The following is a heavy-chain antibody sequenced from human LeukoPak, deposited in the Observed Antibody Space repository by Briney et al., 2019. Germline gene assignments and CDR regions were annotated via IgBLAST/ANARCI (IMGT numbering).Heavy chain of an antibody. J-gene: IGHJ2*01. CDR3: AKVPVEYLSHDWYFDL. CDR2: MRYDGSNQ. Sequence: GGSLRLSCAASGFTFSNYGMHWVRQAPGKGLEWVTFMRYDGSNQFYADSVKGRFTISRDNPKNTVYLQMNSLRVEDTALYYCAKVPVEYLSHDWYFDLWGRGTLVTVSS. V-gene: IGHV3-30*02. D-gene: IGHD2-2*01. CDR1: GFTFSNYG.